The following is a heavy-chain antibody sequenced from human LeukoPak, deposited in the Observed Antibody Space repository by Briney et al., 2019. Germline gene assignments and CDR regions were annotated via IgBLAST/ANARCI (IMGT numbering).Heavy chain of an antibody. CDR2: FDPEDGET. D-gene: IGHD6-13*01. CDR1: GYTLTELS. CDR3: ATIGIAAAGTSERNDAFDI. V-gene: IGHV1-24*01. Sequence: ASVKVSCKVSGYTLTELSMHWVRQAPGKGLEWMGGFDPEDGETIYAQKFQGRVTMTEDTSTDTAYMELSSLRSEDTAVYYCATIGIAAAGTSERNDAFDIWGQGTMVTVSS. J-gene: IGHJ3*02.